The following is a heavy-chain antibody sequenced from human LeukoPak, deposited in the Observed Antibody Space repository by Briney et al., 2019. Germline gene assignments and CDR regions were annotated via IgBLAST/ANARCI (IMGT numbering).Heavy chain of an antibody. CDR1: GYTFTNYD. CDR3: ARGSYGSAHMDV. Sequence: ASVKVSCKTSGYTFTNYDINWVRQATGQGLEWMGWMNPNSGNTGYAQKFKGRVTMTRNTSISTAYMELSSLRSEDTAVYYCARGSYGSAHMDVWGKGTTVTISS. V-gene: IGHV1-8*01. CDR2: MNPNSGNT. J-gene: IGHJ6*03. D-gene: IGHD3-10*01.